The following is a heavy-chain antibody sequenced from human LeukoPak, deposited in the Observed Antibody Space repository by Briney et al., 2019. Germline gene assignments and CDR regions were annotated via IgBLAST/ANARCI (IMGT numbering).Heavy chain of an antibody. Sequence: GGSLKLSCSALGSPFSTYAMSWVRQAPGKELDWVPPISFSGDNTYYTDSVKGRFTISRDNSKNTVYLQMNSLRAEDTALYYCAKVFFANSGPSFFDYWGQGTLVAVSS. D-gene: IGHD6-25*01. CDR3: AKVFFANSGPSFFDY. CDR2: ISFSGDNT. CDR1: GSPFSTYA. J-gene: IGHJ4*02. V-gene: IGHV3-23*01.